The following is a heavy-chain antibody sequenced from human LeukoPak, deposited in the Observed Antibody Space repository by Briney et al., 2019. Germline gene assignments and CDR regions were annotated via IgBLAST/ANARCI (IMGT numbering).Heavy chain of an antibody. J-gene: IGHJ4*02. CDR1: GFTFSSYS. CDR2: ISIISSTI. V-gene: IGHV3-48*01. D-gene: IGHD3-3*01. Sequence: GGSLRLSCAASGFTFSSYSMNWVRQAPGKGLEWVSYISIISSTIYYADSVKGRFTIYRDNAQNSLSLQMNSLRVEDRAVSNCARDRGYDFWSGYYGFDYWGQGTLVTVSS. CDR3: ARDRGYDFWSGYYGFDY.